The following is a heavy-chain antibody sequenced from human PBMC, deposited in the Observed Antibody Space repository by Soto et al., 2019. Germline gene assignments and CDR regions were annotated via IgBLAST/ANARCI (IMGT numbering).Heavy chain of an antibody. CDR2: INKDGVTT. D-gene: IGHD6-19*01. CDR3: IRGGADTSAWNGNDALDI. J-gene: IGHJ3*02. V-gene: IGHV3-74*01. Sequence: GGSLRLSCTASGLTFRNYWIHWVRQAPGKGLVWVSRINKDGVTTSYVDSVKGRFTISRDNAKDSLYLQMNSLRTEDTALYYCIRGGADTSAWNGNDALDIWGQGTMVTVSS. CDR1: GLTFRNYW.